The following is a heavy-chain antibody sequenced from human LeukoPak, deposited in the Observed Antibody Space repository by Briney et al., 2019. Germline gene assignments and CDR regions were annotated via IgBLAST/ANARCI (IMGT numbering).Heavy chain of an antibody. Sequence: GASVKVSCKASGYTFNNYDINWVRQATGQGLEWMGWINPNSGGTNYAQKFQGRVTMTRDTSISTVYMEVSRLRSDDTAVYYCARAPLRFYSSYDYWGQGTLVTVSS. CDR3: ARAPLRFYSSYDY. CDR1: GYTFNNYD. D-gene: IGHD6-6*01. J-gene: IGHJ4*02. V-gene: IGHV1-2*02. CDR2: INPNSGGT.